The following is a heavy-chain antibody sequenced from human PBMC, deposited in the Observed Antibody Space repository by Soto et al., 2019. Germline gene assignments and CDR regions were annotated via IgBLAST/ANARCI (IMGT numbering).Heavy chain of an antibody. CDR1: AFPFSNYG. Sequence: PGGSLRLSCAGSAFPFSNYGMHWVRQAPGKGLEWVAVISYEGSIKYYADSVEGRLTISRDVPTNTLYLQMNSLRPEDTAVYYCVRPGRALWSGRYYFDFWGQGTLVTVSS. J-gene: IGHJ4*02. D-gene: IGHD3-3*01. CDR3: VRPGRALWSGRYYFDF. V-gene: IGHV3-30*03. CDR2: ISYEGSIK.